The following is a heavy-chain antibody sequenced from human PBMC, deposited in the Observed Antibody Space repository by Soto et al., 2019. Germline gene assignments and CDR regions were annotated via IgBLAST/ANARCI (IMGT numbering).Heavy chain of an antibody. CDR1: GYTFGPYD. D-gene: IGHD2-2*02. CDR3: ARSRACGACYTDLDL. CDR2: ANPSSGNT. V-gene: IGHV1-8*02. Sequence: ASVKVSCKASGYTFGPYDINWVRQAAGQELEWLGWANPSSGNTGYAQKLQGRVTMTRDTSITTAYMELSSLRSEDTAVYFCARSRACGACYTDLDLWGQGTLVTVSS. J-gene: IGHJ4*02.